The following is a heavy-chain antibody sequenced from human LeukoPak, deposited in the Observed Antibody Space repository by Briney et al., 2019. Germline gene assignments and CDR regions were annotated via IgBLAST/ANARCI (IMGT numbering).Heavy chain of an antibody. J-gene: IGHJ6*03. Sequence: GGSLRLSCAVSGFIFSDFSMSWVRQAPGKGLEWVAIVNQGATQKYYVDSVKGRFTISRDNAENSLYLQMNSLRADDTAVYYCARVILGYYMDVWGKGTTVTISS. CDR3: ARVILGYYMDV. CDR2: VNQGATQK. CDR1: GFIFSDFS. V-gene: IGHV3-7*01. D-gene: IGHD2-15*01.